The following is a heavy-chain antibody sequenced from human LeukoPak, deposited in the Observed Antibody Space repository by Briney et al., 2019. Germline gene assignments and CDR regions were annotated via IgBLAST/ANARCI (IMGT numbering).Heavy chain of an antibody. J-gene: IGHJ6*02. D-gene: IGHD1-26*01. CDR1: GFTFDDYA. CDR2: ISWNSGSI. Sequence: GGSLRLPCAASGFTFDDYAMHWVRHAPGKGLEWVSGISWNSGSIGYADSVKGRFTISRDNAKNSLYLQMNSLRAEDTALYYCAKASPVGATPYYYYGMDVWGQGTTVTVSS. V-gene: IGHV3-9*01. CDR3: AKASPVGATPYYYYGMDV.